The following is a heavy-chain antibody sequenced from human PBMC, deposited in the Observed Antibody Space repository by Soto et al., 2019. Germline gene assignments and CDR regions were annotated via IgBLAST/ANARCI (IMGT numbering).Heavy chain of an antibody. J-gene: IGHJ4*02. CDR1: GYTFTSYG. CDR2: INVYNGNT. V-gene: IGHV1-18*01. CDR3: ARDTSRGEYDY. D-gene: IGHD3-10*01. Sequence: QVQLVQSGAEVKKPGASVKVSCKASGYTFTSYGISWVRQAPGQGLEWMGWINVYNGNTNYAQKTQGRVTMTTDTSTSTAYLDLRSLRYDDTAVYFCARDTSRGEYDYGGQGTLVTVSS.